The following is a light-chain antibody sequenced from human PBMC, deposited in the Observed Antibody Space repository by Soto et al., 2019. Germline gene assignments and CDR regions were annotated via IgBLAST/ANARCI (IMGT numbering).Light chain of an antibody. CDR2: GAS. CDR1: QSLSSSF. CDR3: QQYNNWPPIT. V-gene: IGKV3-20*01. J-gene: IGKJ5*01. Sequence: EIVLTQSPGTLSLSPGERATLSCRASQSLSSSFLAWYQQKPGQAPRLIIYGASSRAAGIPDRFSASGSGTDFTLTISSLQSEDFAVYYCQQYNNWPPITFGQGTRLEIK.